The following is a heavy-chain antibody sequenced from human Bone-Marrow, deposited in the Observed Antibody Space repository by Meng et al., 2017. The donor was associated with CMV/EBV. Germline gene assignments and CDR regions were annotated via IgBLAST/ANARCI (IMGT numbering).Heavy chain of an antibody. CDR1: GGSFSGYH. J-gene: IGHJ6*01. CDR3: AREPVEWLLYRYVPGTVDV. CDR2: INHGGYT. Sequence: GSLRLSCAVYGGSFSGYHWSWIRQSPGKGLEWIGEINHGGYTNYCPSLKSRVTISRDTSKNQFYLKLTSVTAADTAVYYCAREPVEWLLYRYVPGTVDVWGQGTTVTCSS. D-gene: IGHD3-3*01. V-gene: IGHV4-34*01.